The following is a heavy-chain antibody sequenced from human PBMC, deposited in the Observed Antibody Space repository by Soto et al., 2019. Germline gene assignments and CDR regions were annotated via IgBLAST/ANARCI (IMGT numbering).Heavy chain of an antibody. Sequence: GGSLRLSCEASGFTFSSYGMHWVRQAPGKGLEWVAVISYDGNNKYYADSVKGRFTIPRDNSKNTMYLHMNSLRPEDTAVYHCAREVVPILRGGRYAMDVWGRGSRGTVAS. J-gene: IGHJ6*02. CDR2: ISYDGNNK. CDR1: GFTFSSYG. D-gene: IGHD3-3*01. CDR3: AREVVPILRGGRYAMDV. V-gene: IGHV3-30*03.